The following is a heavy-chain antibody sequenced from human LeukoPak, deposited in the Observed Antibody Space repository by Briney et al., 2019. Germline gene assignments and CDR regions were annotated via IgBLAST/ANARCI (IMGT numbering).Heavy chain of an antibody. Sequence: GGSLRLSCAASGFTFSDYAMTWVRQAPGKGLEWVSAISGNTYNTYYADSVKGRFAISRDNSKNTLYLQTNSLRAEDTAVYYCARVDHYGSGSCFGYWGQGTPLTVSS. J-gene: IGHJ4*02. CDR1: GFTFSDYA. V-gene: IGHV3-23*01. CDR2: ISGNTYNT. CDR3: ARVDHYGSGSCFGY. D-gene: IGHD3-10*01.